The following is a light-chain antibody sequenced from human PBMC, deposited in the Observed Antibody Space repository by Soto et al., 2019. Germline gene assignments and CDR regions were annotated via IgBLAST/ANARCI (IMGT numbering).Light chain of an antibody. CDR2: KAS. Sequence: DIQMTQSPSTLSASVGDRVTITCRASQSITSWLAWYQQKPGKAPKLLIYKASSLESGVPSRFSGSGSGTEFTLNISSLQPDDVATYYCQQYKSYWTFGQGTKVEIK. V-gene: IGKV1-5*03. J-gene: IGKJ1*01. CDR1: QSITSW. CDR3: QQYKSYWT.